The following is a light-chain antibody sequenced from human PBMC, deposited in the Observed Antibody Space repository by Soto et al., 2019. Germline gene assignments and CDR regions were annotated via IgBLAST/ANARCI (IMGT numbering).Light chain of an antibody. CDR2: AAS. V-gene: IGKV1-27*01. Sequence: DIQMTQSPSSLSASLGDRVTITCRASQGIGVYLAWFQQKPGNVPRLLIYAASTLQSGVPSRFSGSGSGTDFTLTISSLQPEDVPTYYCQKYNSARLTFGGGTKVEIK. J-gene: IGKJ4*01. CDR1: QGIGVY. CDR3: QKYNSARLT.